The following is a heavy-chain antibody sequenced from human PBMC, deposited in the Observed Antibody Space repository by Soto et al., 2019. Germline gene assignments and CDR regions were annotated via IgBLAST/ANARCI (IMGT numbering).Heavy chain of an antibody. CDR1: GVSVSSGSYY. J-gene: IGHJ1*01. V-gene: IGHV4-61*01. CDR3: ARSGTYYYDSSGYYFQH. Sequence: QVQLQESGPGLVKPSETLSLTCTVSGVSVSSGSYYWSWIRQPPGKGLEWIGYIYYSGSTNYNPSRKSRVTISVDTSKNQFSRKLSSVTAADTAVYYCARSGTYYYDSSGYYFQHWGQGTLVTVSS. D-gene: IGHD3-22*01. CDR2: IYYSGST.